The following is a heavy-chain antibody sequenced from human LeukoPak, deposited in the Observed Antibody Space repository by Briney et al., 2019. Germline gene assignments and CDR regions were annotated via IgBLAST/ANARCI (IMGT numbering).Heavy chain of an antibody. J-gene: IGHJ4*02. D-gene: IGHD3-22*01. CDR3: ARDPYYDSSGYTYFDY. Sequence: ASVKVSCKAAGSGFTSYGISWVRQAPGQGIEWMGWISAYNGNTNYAQKLQGRVTMTTDTSTSTAYMELRSLRSDDTAVYYCARDPYYDSSGYTYFDYWGQGTLVTVSS. CDR1: GSGFTSYG. CDR2: ISAYNGNT. V-gene: IGHV1-18*01.